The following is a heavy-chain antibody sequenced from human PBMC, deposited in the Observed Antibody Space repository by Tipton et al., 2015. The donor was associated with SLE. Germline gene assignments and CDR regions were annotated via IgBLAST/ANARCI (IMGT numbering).Heavy chain of an antibody. J-gene: IGHJ6*02. CDR2: ISDGGGT. V-gene: IGHV4-59*08. CDR1: GGSVRSNY. Sequence: TLSLTCSVSGGSVRSNYWIWIRQPPGKGLEWIGYISDGGGTNYNPSLKSRVTISVDPAKNQFSLKLTPVTAADTAVYYCARGMLTWRGAIIGVDVWGQGTSVNVSS. D-gene: IGHD2-8*01. CDR3: ARGMLTWRGAIIGVDV.